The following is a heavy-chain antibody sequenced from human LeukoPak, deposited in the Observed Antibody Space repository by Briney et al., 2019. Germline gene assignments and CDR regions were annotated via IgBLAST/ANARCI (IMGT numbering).Heavy chain of an antibody. CDR2: ISSSSSYI. D-gene: IGHD1-20*01. Sequence: PGGSLRLSCAASGFTFSSYAMSWVRQAPGKGLEWVSSISSSSSYIYYADSVKGRFTISRDNAKNSLYLQMNTLRAEDTAVYYCASELTASGYWGQGTLVTVSS. J-gene: IGHJ4*02. CDR1: GFTFSSYA. CDR3: ASELTASGY. V-gene: IGHV3-21*01.